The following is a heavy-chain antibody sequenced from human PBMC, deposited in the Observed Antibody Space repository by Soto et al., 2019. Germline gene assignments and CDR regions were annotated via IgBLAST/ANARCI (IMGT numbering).Heavy chain of an antibody. CDR1: GFAFDYYV. CDR2: ITWNGGTI. V-gene: IGHV3-9*01. D-gene: IGHD6-13*01. J-gene: IGHJ5*02. Sequence: GGSLRLSCAASGFAFDYYVMHWVRQPPGRGLEWVSGITWNGGTIRYVDSVKGRFTISRDNAENSLYLQMNSLRPEDTAVYYCAKGGSAALIAPSGRDNWFDPWGQGTQVTVSS. CDR3: AKGGSAALIAPSGRDNWFDP.